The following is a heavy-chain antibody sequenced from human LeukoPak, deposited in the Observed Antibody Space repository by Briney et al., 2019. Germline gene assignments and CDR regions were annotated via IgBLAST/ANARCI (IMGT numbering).Heavy chain of an antibody. J-gene: IGHJ4*02. V-gene: IGHV3-7*04. CDR2: IKHDGSEK. CDR3: ARDRDYYNYFEY. D-gene: IGHD3-10*01. CDR1: GFTLSRYW. Sequence: WGSLRLSCAASGFTLSRYWMSWVRQAPGKGLEWVANIKHDGSEKYYVDSVKGRFTISRDNAKNSLYLQMNSLRGEDTAVYYCARDRDYYNYFEYWGQEPMDTVSS.